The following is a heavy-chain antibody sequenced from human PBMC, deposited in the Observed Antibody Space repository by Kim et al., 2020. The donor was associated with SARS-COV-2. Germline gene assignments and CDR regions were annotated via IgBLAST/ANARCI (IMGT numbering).Heavy chain of an antibody. Sequence: GKGLEWVAVRSYDGSNKYYTDSVKGRFTISRDNSKNTLYLQMNSLRAEDTAVYYCAKHHDYGDSNWFDPWGQGTLVTVSS. J-gene: IGHJ5*02. V-gene: IGHV3-30*18. D-gene: IGHD4-17*01. CDR2: RSYDGSNK. CDR3: AKHHDYGDSNWFDP.